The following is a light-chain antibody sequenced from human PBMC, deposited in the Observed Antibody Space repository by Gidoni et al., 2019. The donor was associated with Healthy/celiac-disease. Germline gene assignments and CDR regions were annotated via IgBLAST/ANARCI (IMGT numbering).Light chain of an antibody. J-gene: IGLJ2*01. CDR1: SSNIGAGYD. V-gene: IGLV1-40*01. Sequence: QSVLTQPPSVSGAPGQRVTISCPGSSSNIGAGYDVHWYQQLPGTAPKLLIYGNSNRPSGVPDRFSGSKSGTSASLAITGLQAEDEADYYCQSYDSSLSGSRGVFGGGTKLTVL. CDR2: GNS. CDR3: QSYDSSLSGSRGV.